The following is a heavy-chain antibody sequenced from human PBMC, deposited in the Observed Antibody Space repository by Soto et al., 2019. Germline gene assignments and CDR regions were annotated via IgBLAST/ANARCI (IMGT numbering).Heavy chain of an antibody. CDR3: ARSYSSGWYYYYYGMDV. CDR1: GFSLSTSGMC. D-gene: IGHD6-19*01. Sequence: GPTLVNPTQTLPLTCTFSGFSLSTSGMCVSWIRQPPGKALEWLALIDWDDDKYYSTSLKTRLTISKDTSKNQVVLTMTNMDPVDTATYYCARSYSSGWYYYYYGMDVWGQGTTVTVSS. V-gene: IGHV2-70*01. J-gene: IGHJ6*02. CDR2: IDWDDDK.